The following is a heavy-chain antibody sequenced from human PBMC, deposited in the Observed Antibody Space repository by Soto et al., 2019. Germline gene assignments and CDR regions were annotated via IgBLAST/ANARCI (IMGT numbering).Heavy chain of an antibody. V-gene: IGHV1-69*02. D-gene: IGHD2-21*02. CDR2: IIPSLGIA. J-gene: IGHJ5*02. Sequence: VQLVQSGAEVKKPGSSVKVSCKASGGTFSSYTISWVRQVPGQGLEWMGRIIPSLGIANYAQKFQGRVTITADKSTRTAYMELSSLRSEDTAVYYCASAAYCGGDCGFDPWGQGTLVTVSS. CDR3: ASAAYCGGDCGFDP. CDR1: GGTFSSYT.